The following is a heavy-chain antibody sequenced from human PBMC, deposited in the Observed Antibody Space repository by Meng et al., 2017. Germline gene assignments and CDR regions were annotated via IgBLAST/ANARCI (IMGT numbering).Heavy chain of an antibody. CDR3: ARDHGAGDYDWFDP. D-gene: IGHD4-17*01. V-gene: IGHV3-30*04. Sequence: GESLKISCAASGFTFSSYAMHWVRQAPGKGLEWVAVISYDGSNKYYADSVKGRFTISRDNSKNTLYLQMNSLRAEDTAVYYCARDHGAGDYDWFDPWGQGNLV. CDR1: GFTFSSYA. J-gene: IGHJ5*02. CDR2: ISYDGSNK.